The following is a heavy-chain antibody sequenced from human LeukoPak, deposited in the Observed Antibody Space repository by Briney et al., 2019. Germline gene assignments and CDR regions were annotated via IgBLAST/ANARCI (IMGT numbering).Heavy chain of an antibody. CDR1: GFTFSNAW. CDR3: TTADCSGGSCYSPGTAFDI. D-gene: IGHD2-15*01. CDR2: IESITDGGTT. J-gene: IGHJ3*02. V-gene: IGHV3-15*04. Sequence: GGSLRLSCAASGFTFSNAWMSWVRQAPGKGLEWVGRIESITDGGTTDYAAPVKGRFTISRDDSKNTLYLQMNSLKTEDTAVYYCTTADCSGGSCYSPGTAFDIWGQGTMVTVSS.